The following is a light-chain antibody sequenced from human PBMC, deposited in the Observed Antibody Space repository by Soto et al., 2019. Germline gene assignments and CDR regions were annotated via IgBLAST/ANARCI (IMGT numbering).Light chain of an antibody. CDR3: QQSYMTPIT. Sequence: IQMTQSLSSLSASVGDRFTFTCRAIRYINNFRNWYQQKPGEAPNLLIYAPTSMQSGVPSRFSGSGSGTDFTLTINGLQPEYFATYYCQQSYMTPITFGQGTRLEI. CDR2: APT. V-gene: IGKV1-39*01. CDR1: RYINNF. J-gene: IGKJ5*01.